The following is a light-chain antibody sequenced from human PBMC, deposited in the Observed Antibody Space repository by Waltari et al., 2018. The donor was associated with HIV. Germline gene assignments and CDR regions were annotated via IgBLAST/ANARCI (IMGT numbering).Light chain of an antibody. J-gene: IGLJ3*02. Sequence: SYELTQPPSVSVSPGQTARITCSGDALPKQYAYWYQQKTGQAPVLVIYKDSERPSGIPERFSGSSSGTTVTLTISGVQAEDEADYYCQSADSSGTWVFGGGTKLTVL. V-gene: IGLV3-25*03. CDR3: QSADSSGTWV. CDR1: ALPKQY. CDR2: KDS.